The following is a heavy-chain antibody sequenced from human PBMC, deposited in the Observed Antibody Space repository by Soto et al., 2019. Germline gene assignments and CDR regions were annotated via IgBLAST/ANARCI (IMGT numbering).Heavy chain of an antibody. V-gene: IGHV3-48*02. CDR1: GFTFSSYS. J-gene: IGHJ2*01. CDR2: ISSSSSTI. CDR3: ARMGPGYWYFDL. Sequence: GGSLRLSCAASGFTFSSYSMNWVRQAPGKGLEWVSYISSSSSTIYYADSVKGRFTISRDNAKNSLYLQMNGLRDEDTAVYYCARMGPGYWYFDLWGRGTLVTVSS.